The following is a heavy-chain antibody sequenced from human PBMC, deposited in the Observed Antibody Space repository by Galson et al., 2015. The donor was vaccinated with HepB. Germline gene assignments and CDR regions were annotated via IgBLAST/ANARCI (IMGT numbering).Heavy chain of an antibody. CDR2: IYWDDDQ. CDR1: VFSLSTSEEG. CDR3: AHIRDSASVRFDS. Sequence: PALVKPTQPLTLTCTFSVFSLSTSEEGVGVAWIRQPPGKALEWLALIYWDDDQRYSPSLKNRLTITKDSSKDQVVLIMTRMDPMDTATYYCAHIRDSASVRFDSWGQGAQVTVSS. V-gene: IGHV2-5*02. J-gene: IGHJ4*02. D-gene: IGHD4-17*01.